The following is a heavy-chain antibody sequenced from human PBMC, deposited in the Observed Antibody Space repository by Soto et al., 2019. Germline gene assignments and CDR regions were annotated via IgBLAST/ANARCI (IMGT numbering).Heavy chain of an antibody. CDR2: ISYDGYTQ. CDR1: GFVFNAHA. J-gene: IGHJ4*02. CDR3: AKSIVPKITRLFDV. Sequence: GGSLTLSCTASGFVFNAHAMHWVRQAPGKGLEWVALISYDGYTQHYADSVRGRFTISRDNSENTLYLQMTTPRTDDTAVYFCAKSIVPKITRLFDVWGPGTLVTVSS. V-gene: IGHV3-30*04. D-gene: IGHD3-16*01.